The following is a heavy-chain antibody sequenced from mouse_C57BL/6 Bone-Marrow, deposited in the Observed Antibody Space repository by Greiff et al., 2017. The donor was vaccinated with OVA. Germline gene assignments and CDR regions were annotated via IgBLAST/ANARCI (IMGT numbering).Heavy chain of an antibody. V-gene: IGHV8-8*01. J-gene: IGHJ3*01. CDR1: GFSLSTFGMG. D-gene: IGHD2-5*01. CDR3: ARGYYSNSSWFAY. Sequence: QVTLKESGPGILQPSQTLSLTCSFSGFSLSTFGMGVGWIRQPSGKGLEWLAPIWWDDDKYYNPALKSRLTVSKDTSKNQVFLKIANVDTADTATYYCARGYYSNSSWFAYWGQGTLVTVSA. CDR2: IWWDDDK.